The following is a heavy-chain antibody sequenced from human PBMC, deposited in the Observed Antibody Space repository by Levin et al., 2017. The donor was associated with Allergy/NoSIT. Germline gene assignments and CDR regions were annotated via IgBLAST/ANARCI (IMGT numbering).Heavy chain of an antibody. CDR2: ITGSGGST. Sequence: GGSLRLSCAASGFTFSGYAMSWVRQAPGKGLEWVSTITGSGGSTYYADSVKGRFTISRDNSKNTLYLQMNSLRAEDTALFYCAKNPCGGDCYHYFDYWGQGALVTVSS. D-gene: IGHD2-21*02. CDR1: GFTFSGYA. V-gene: IGHV3-23*01. CDR3: AKNPCGGDCYHYFDY. J-gene: IGHJ4*02.